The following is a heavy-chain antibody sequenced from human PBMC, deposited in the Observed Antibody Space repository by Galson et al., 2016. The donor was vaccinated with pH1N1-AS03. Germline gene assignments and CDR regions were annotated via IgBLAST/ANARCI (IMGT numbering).Heavy chain of an antibody. CDR3: ARRNPNPNFAIWYQHDYGMDV. J-gene: IGHJ6*02. Sequence: SLRLSCAASGFTFSMSYIHWVRQAPGKGLEWVSRISNDGRNVRYADFVKGRFAVPRDNAKNTVFLQTNRLRADDAAVYFCARRNPNPNFAIWYQHDYGMDVWGQGTTVTVSS. CDR1: GFTFSMSY. V-gene: IGHV3-74*01. D-gene: IGHD2-2*01. CDR2: ISNDGRNV.